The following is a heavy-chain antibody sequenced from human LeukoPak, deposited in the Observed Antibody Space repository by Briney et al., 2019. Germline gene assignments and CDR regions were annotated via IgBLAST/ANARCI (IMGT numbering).Heavy chain of an antibody. CDR2: ISSSGSTI. J-gene: IGHJ6*03. Sequence: GGSLRLSCAASGFTFSSYEMNWVRQAPGKGLEWVSYISSSGSTIYYADSVRGRFTISRDNAKNSLYLQMNSLRAEDTAVYYCARDSGPPDSYMDVWGKGTTVTISS. CDR1: GFTFSSYE. CDR3: ARDSGPPDSYMDV. V-gene: IGHV3-48*03. D-gene: IGHD6-25*01.